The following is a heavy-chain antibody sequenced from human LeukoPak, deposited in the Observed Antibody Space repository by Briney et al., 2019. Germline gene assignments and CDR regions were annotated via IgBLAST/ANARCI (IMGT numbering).Heavy chain of an antibody. J-gene: IGHJ3*02. CDR3: ARSYYYDSSGYYSHDDAFDI. D-gene: IGHD3-22*01. Sequence: ASVKVSCKASGYTFTGYYMHWVRQAPGQGLEWMGWINPNSGGTNYAQKFQGRVTMTRDTSISTAYMELSRLRSDDTAVYYCARSYYYDSSGYYSHDDAFDIWGQRTMVTVSS. CDR2: INPNSGGT. CDR1: GYTFTGYY. V-gene: IGHV1-2*02.